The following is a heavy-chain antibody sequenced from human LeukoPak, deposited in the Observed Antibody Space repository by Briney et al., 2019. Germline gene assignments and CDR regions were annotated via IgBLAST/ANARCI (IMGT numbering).Heavy chain of an antibody. J-gene: IGHJ6*02. CDR2: INPNSGGT. V-gene: IGHV1-2*02. D-gene: IGHD3-9*01. Sequence: ASVTVSCTASGYTFTGYYMHWVRQAPGQGLEWMGWINPNSGGTNYAQKFQGRVTMTRDTSISTAYMELSRLRSDDTAVYYCARVPLRYFDWLLKDAYYYYYGMDVWGQGTTVTVSS. CDR3: ARVPLRYFDWLLKDAYYYYYGMDV. CDR1: GYTFTGYY.